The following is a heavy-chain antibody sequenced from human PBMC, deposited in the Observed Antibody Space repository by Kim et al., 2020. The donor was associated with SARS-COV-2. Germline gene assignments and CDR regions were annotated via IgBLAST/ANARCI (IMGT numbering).Heavy chain of an antibody. Sequence: SLKGRVTIFVDTSKNQFSRKLSSVTAANTAVYYCARSGQWLVPPPDAFDIWGQGTMVTVSS. V-gene: IGHV4-39*01. D-gene: IGHD6-19*01. J-gene: IGHJ3*02. CDR3: ARSGQWLVPPPDAFDI.